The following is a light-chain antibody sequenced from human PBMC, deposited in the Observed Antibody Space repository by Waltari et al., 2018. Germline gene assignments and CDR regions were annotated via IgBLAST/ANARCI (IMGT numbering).Light chain of an antibody. CDR3: GTWDASLGGI. CDR1: SSKIGNNY. CDR2: EKN. V-gene: IGLV1-51*02. J-gene: IGLJ1*01. Sequence: QSVLTQPPSVSAAPGQTVTISCSADSSKIGNNYVSWYQHFPGTATKLLIYEKNLPPIEFPDLLPGPKSVTSSTLCITGLHTCDEADYYCGTWDASLGGIFGTGTKVTVL.